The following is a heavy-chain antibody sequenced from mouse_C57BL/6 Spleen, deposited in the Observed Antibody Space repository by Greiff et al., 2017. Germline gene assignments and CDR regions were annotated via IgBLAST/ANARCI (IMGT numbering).Heavy chain of an antibody. Sequence: VQLQQSGPELVKPGASVKLSCKASGYTFTSYDINWVKQRPGQGLEWIGWIYPRDGSTKYNEKFKGKATLTVDTSSSTAYMELHSLTSEDSAVYFCARGEYSNHVGFAYWGQGTLVTVSA. V-gene: IGHV1-85*01. CDR3: ARGEYSNHVGFAY. CDR2: IYPRDGST. D-gene: IGHD2-5*01. CDR1: GYTFTSYD. J-gene: IGHJ3*01.